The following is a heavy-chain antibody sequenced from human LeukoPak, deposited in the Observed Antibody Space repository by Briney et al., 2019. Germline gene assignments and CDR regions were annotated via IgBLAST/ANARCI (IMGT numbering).Heavy chain of an antibody. CDR1: GFTFSSYS. V-gene: IGHV3-21*01. CDR2: ISSSSYI. Sequence: PGGSLRLSCAASGFTFSSYSMTWVRQAPGKGLEWVSSISSSSYIYYADSVKGRFTISRDNAKNSLYLQMNSLRAEDTAVYYCARYSSQKHFFDYWGQGTLVTVSS. CDR3: ARYSSQKHFFDY. D-gene: IGHD6-13*01. J-gene: IGHJ4*02.